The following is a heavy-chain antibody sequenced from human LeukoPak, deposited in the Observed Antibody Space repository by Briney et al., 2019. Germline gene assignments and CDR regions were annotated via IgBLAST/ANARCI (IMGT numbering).Heavy chain of an antibody. CDR3: ARRMGGYRALDY. Sequence: GGSLRLSCEASGITFSSYSINWVRQAPGRGLEWVSYISASNSTIYYADSVKGRFTISRDNAKNSLYLQMNSLRAEDTAIYYCARRMGGYRALDYWGQGTLVTVSS. CDR1: GITFSSYS. CDR2: ISASNSTI. V-gene: IGHV3-48*04. J-gene: IGHJ4*02. D-gene: IGHD5-18*01.